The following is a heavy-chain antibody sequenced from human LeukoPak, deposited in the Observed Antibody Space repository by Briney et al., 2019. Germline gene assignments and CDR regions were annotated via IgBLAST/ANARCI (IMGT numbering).Heavy chain of an antibody. CDR1: GFTFSSYG. CDR3: AKKVGLTTSNFDY. Sequence: PGRSLRLSCAASGFTFSSYGMHWVRQAPGKGLEWVSGISGSGGSTYYADSVKGRFTISRDNSKNTLYLQMNSLRAEDTAVYYCAKKVGLTTSNFDYWGQGTLVTVSS. CDR2: ISGSGGST. J-gene: IGHJ4*02. V-gene: IGHV3-23*01. D-gene: IGHD1-26*01.